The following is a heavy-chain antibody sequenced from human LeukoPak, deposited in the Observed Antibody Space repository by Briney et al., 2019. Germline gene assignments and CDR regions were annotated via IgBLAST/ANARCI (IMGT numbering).Heavy chain of an antibody. Sequence: SQTLSLTCTVSGGSISSGGYYWSWIRQHPGKGLEWIGYIYYSGSTYYNPSLKSRVTISVDTSKNQFSLKLSSVTAADTAVYYCARTVQLERLGRTENWFDPWGQGTLVTVSS. CDR3: ARTVQLERLGRTENWFDP. CDR2: IYYSGST. J-gene: IGHJ5*02. CDR1: GGSISSGGYY. V-gene: IGHV4-31*03. D-gene: IGHD1-1*01.